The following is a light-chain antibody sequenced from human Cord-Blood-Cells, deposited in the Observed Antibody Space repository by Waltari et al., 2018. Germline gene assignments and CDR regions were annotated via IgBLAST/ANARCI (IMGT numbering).Light chain of an antibody. V-gene: IGLV2-11*01. CDR2: DVS. Sequence: QSALTQPRSVSGSPGQSVTISCTGTSSDVGGYNYVSWYQQHPGKAPKPMIYDVSKRPSGVPDRFFGSKSGNTASLTISGLQAEDEADYYCCSYAGSYTYVFGTGTKVTVL. CDR1: SSDVGGYNY. J-gene: IGLJ1*01. CDR3: CSYAGSYTYV.